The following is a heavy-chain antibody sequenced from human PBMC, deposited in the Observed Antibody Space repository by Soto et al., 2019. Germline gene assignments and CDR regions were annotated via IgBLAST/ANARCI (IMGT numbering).Heavy chain of an antibody. CDR3: VRDRDYDDYFDY. V-gene: IGHV3-74*01. D-gene: IGHD4-17*01. CDR1: GFTFRAYW. J-gene: IGHJ4*02. Sequence: PGGSQRLSYAASGFTFRAYWVHWVRQGPGKGLVWVSRINTEGTSTAYADSVKGRFTISRDNARSTLYLQMNSLRAEDTGVYYCVRDRDYDDYFDYWGQGTLVTVSS. CDR2: INTEGTST.